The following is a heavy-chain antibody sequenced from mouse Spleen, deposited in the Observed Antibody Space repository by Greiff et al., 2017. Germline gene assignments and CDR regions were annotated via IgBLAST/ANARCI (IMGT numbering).Heavy chain of an antibody. Sequence: EVKLQESGPGLVKPSQSLSLTCSVTGYSITSGYYWNWIRQFPGNKLEWMGYISYDGSNNYNPSLKNRISITRDTSKNQFFLKLNSVTTEDTATYYCARDRGGTPYFDYWGQGTTLTVSS. CDR3: ARDRGGTPYFDY. V-gene: IGHV3-6*01. CDR2: ISYDGSN. D-gene: IGHD4-1*01. J-gene: IGHJ2*01. CDR1: GYSITSGYY.